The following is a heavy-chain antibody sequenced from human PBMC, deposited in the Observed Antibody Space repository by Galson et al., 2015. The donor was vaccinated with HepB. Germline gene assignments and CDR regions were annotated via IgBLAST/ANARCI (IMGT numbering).Heavy chain of an antibody. Sequence: SLRLSCAASGFTFSSYAMSWVRQAPGKGLEWVSAISGSGGSTYYADSVKGRFTISRDNSKNTLYLQMNSLRAEDTAVYYCAKDSRITIFGVVTTDAFDIWGQGTMVTVSS. CDR1: GFTFSSYA. CDR2: ISGSGGST. CDR3: AKDSRITIFGVVTTDAFDI. J-gene: IGHJ3*02. D-gene: IGHD3-3*01. V-gene: IGHV3-23*01.